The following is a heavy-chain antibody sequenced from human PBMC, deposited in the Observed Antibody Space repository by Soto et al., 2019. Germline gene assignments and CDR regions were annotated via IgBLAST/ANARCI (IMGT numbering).Heavy chain of an antibody. CDR2: INPNSGGT. V-gene: IGHV1-2*02. D-gene: IGHD3-22*01. CDR1: GYTFTGYY. CDR3: ASGRYDASGYFDY. J-gene: IGHJ4*02. Sequence: ASVKVSCKASGYTFTGYYMHWVRQAPRQGLEWMGWINPNSGGTNYAQKFQGRVTMTRDTSISTAYMELSRLRSDDTAMFYCASGRYDASGYFDYWGQGTLVTVSS.